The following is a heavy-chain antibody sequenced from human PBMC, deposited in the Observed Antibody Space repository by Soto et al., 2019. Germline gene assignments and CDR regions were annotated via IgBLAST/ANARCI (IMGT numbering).Heavy chain of an antibody. V-gene: IGHV3-7*05. D-gene: IGHD3-10*01. CDR1: GFTFSSYG. Sequence: EVQLVESGGGLVQPGGSLSLSCAASGFTFSSYGMTWVRQAPGKGREWVANIKQDGSEKYYVDSVKGRFTISRDNAKNSLYLQMNSLRAEDTAVYYCASRDITMVRGVYYYYGMDVWGQGTTVTVSS. CDR2: IKQDGSEK. CDR3: ASRDITMVRGVYYYYGMDV. J-gene: IGHJ6*02.